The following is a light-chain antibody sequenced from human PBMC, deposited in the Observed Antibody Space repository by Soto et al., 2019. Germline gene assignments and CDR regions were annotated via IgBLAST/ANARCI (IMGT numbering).Light chain of an antibody. V-gene: IGKV3D-20*02. CDR1: QSVSSGY. J-gene: IGKJ4*01. Sequence: EIGMTQSPATLSVSPGDRAPLSCRASQSVSSGYLAWYQQKPGQAPRLLIYGASSRATGIPDRFSGSGSGTDFTLTISSLQPEDFATYYCQQSYSSPLTFGRGTKVDIK. CDR3: QQSYSSPLT. CDR2: GAS.